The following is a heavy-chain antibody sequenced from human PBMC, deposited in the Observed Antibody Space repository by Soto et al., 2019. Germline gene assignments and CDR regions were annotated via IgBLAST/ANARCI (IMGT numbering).Heavy chain of an antibody. D-gene: IGHD2-21*02. CDR2: IIPIFGTA. V-gene: IGHV1-69*05. J-gene: IGHJ4*02. CDR1: GGTFSSYA. Sequence: SVKVSCKASGGTFSSYAISWVRQAPGQGLEWMGGIIPIFGTANYAQKLQGRVTMTTDTSTSTAYMELRSLRSDDTAVYYCVRGAVTADYLGQGTQVTVSS. CDR3: VRGAVTADY.